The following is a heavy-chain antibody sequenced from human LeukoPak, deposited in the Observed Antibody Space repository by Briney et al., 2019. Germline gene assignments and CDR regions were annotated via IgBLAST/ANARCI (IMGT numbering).Heavy chain of an antibody. CDR2: ISAYNGNT. CDR1: GYTFTSYY. V-gene: IGHV1-18*04. Sequence: ASVKVSCKASGYTFTSYYMHWVRQAPGQGLEWMGWISAYNGNTDYAQKLQGRVTMTTDTSTSTAYMELRSLRSDDTAVYYCARVTQTDYDFDYWGQGTLVTVSS. CDR3: ARVTQTDYDFDY. J-gene: IGHJ4*02. D-gene: IGHD4-17*01.